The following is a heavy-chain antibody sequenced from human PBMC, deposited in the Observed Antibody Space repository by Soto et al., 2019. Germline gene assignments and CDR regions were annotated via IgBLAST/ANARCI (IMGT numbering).Heavy chain of an antibody. V-gene: IGHV1-69*08. CDR3: AREAGVDNYMDV. D-gene: IGHD3-10*01. J-gene: IGHJ6*03. CDR1: GGTFSAYS. CDR2: ITPMYGKI. Sequence: QVQLVQSGAEVRKPGSSVKVSCKASGGTFSAYSIDWVRHVPGQGLEWLGRITPMYGKINYAQKWQGRVTITADTSTNTAYMEVTSLRSEDTAVYYCAREAGVDNYMDVCGKGTAVTVPS.